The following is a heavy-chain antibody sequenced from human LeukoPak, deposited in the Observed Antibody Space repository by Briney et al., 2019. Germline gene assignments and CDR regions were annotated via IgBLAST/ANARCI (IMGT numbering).Heavy chain of an antibody. J-gene: IGHJ3*02. Sequence: PGGSLRLSCAASGFTFSDYYMSWFRQAPGKGLEWVSYISGGGTIIYYADSVKGRFTISRDNARNSLYLQMTSLRAEDTAVYYCSRGKYTAAFDIWGQGTMVTVSS. V-gene: IGHV3-11*04. D-gene: IGHD5-18*01. CDR1: GFTFSDYY. CDR3: SRGKYTAAFDI. CDR2: ISGGGTII.